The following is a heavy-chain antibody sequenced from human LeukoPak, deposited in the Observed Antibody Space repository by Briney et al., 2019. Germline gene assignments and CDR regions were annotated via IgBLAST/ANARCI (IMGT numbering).Heavy chain of an antibody. J-gene: IGHJ4*02. CDR2: IWYDGSNK. Sequence: GRSLRLSCAASGFTFSSYGMHWVRQAPGKGLEWVAVIWYDGSNKYYADSVKGRFTISRDNSKNTLYLQMNSLRADDTAVYYCAGGSLGSGTSSDCCPLDYWGQGTLVTVSS. CDR3: AGGSLGSGTSSDCCPLDY. D-gene: IGHD2-15*01. V-gene: IGHV3-33*01. CDR1: GFTFSSYG.